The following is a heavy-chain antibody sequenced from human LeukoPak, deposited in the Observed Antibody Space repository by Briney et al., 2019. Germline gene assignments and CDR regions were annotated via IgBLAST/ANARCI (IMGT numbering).Heavy chain of an antibody. J-gene: IGHJ6*03. CDR1: GGTFRTYT. CDR2: ISTNNGNT. V-gene: IGHV1-18*01. D-gene: IGHD6-19*01. CDR3: ARDLRYSSGWSASGMDV. Sequence: ASVKVSCKASGGTFRTYTINWVRQAPGQGLEWMGWISTNNGNTNYAEKLQGRVSMTTDTFTSTAYMDLRSLRSDDTAVYYCARDLRYSSGWSASGMDVWGKGTTVTISS.